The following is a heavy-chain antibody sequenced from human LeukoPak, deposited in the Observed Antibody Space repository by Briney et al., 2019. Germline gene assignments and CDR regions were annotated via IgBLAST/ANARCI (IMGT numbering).Heavy chain of an antibody. CDR2: IYYSGST. CDR1: GGSITSYY. V-gene: IGHV4-59*08. J-gene: IGHJ4*02. D-gene: IGHD3-9*01. CDR3: ARRKNYDILTGAFVY. Sequence: SETLSLTCTVSGGSITSYYWSWIRQPPGKGLEWIGYIYYSGSTNYNPSLKSRVTISVDTSKNQFSLKLSSVTAADTAVYYCARRKNYDILTGAFVYWGQGTLVTVSS.